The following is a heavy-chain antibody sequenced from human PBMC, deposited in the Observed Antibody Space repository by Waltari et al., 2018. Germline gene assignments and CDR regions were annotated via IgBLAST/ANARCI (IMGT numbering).Heavy chain of an antibody. V-gene: IGHV5-51*01. D-gene: IGHD6-6*01. CDR3: ARAYSSSSGGGYFDY. J-gene: IGHJ4*02. Sequence: EVQLVQSGAEVKKPGESLKISCKGSGNSFTSYWLGWVRQMPGKGLEWMGSIYPGDSDTRYSPSFQGQVTISADKSVSTAYLQWSSLKASDTAMYYCARAYSSSSGGGYFDYWGQGTLVTVSS. CDR1: GNSFTSYW. CDR2: IYPGDSDT.